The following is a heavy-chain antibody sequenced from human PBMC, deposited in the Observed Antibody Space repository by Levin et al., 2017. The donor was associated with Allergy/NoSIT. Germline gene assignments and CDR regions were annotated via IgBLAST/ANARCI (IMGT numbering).Heavy chain of an antibody. Sequence: GGSLRLSCAASGFTFSSFWMSWVRQAPGKGLEWVANIKQDGSEKHFVDSVKGRFTISRDNAKNSLYLQMNSLRAEDTAVYYGASEGGAGYSIDCWGQGTLVTVS. D-gene: IGHD2-15*01. CDR2: IKQDGSEK. V-gene: IGHV3-7*01. J-gene: IGHJ4*02. CDR3: ASEGGAGYSIDC. CDR1: GFTFSSFW.